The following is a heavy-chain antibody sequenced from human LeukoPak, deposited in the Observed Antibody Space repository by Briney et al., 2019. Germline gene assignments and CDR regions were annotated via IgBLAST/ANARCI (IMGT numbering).Heavy chain of an antibody. CDR2: TRNKANSYTT. Sequence: PGGSLRLSCAASGFTFSDHYMDWVRQAPGKGLEWVGRTRNKANSYTTEYAASVKGRFTISRDDSKNSLYLQMNSLKTEDTAVYYCARGVRHYYDSTWAGYWGQGTLVTVSS. D-gene: IGHD3-22*01. J-gene: IGHJ4*02. CDR3: ARGVRHYYDSTWAGY. CDR1: GFTFSDHY. V-gene: IGHV3-72*01.